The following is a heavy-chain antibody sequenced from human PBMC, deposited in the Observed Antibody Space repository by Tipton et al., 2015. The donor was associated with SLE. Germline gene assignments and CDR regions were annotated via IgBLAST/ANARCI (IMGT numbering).Heavy chain of an antibody. D-gene: IGHD3-10*01. Sequence: LRLSCAASGFTFSHHGMHWVRQAPGKGLEWIACVCNSVSTNYDPSLKSRGTISVDTSKNHFSLELTSVTAADTAVYYCARQRLRLLSPLDAWGQGTTVTVS. CDR1: GFTFSHHG. CDR2: VCNSVST. J-gene: IGHJ6*02. V-gene: IGHV4-59*08. CDR3: ARQRLRLLSPLDA.